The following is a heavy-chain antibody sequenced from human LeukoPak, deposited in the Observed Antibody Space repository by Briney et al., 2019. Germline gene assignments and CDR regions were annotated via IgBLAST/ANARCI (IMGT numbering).Heavy chain of an antibody. CDR1: GGSFSGYY. V-gene: IGHV4-34*01. J-gene: IGHJ4*02. CDR2: INHSGST. D-gene: IGHD3-22*01. Sequence: SETLSLTCAVYGGSFSGYYWSWIRQPPGKGLEWIGEINHSGSTNYNPSLKSRVTISVDTSKNQFSLKLSSVTAADTAVYYCASQLTTMIVSSWGQGTLVTVSP. CDR3: ASQLTTMIVSS.